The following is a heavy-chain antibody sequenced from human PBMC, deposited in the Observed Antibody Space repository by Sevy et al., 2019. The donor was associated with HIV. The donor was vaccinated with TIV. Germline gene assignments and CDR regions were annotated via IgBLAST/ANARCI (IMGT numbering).Heavy chain of an antibody. CDR2: IYGGGTT. D-gene: IGHD2-21*01. J-gene: IGHJ6*02. Sequence: GGSLRLSCAASGFIVSSNYMSWVRQAPGRGLEWVSVIYGGGTTFYADSVKGRFTISRDNSKNTLYLQMNSLRAEDTAVYYCARGQRDDYSGMDVWGQGTTATVSS. V-gene: IGHV3-53*01. CDR3: ARGQRDDYSGMDV. CDR1: GFIVSSNY.